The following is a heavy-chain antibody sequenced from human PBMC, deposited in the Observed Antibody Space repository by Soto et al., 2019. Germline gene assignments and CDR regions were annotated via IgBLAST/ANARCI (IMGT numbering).Heavy chain of an antibody. D-gene: IGHD5-18*01. CDR2: IWYDGSNK. J-gene: IGHJ4*02. Sequence: QVQLVESGGGVVQPGRSLRLSCAASGFTFSSYGMHWVRQAPGKGLEWVAVIWYDGSNKYYADSVKGRFTISRDNSKNTLYLQMNSLRAEDTAVYDCARETYSYSYNPFDYWGQGTLVTVSS. V-gene: IGHV3-33*01. CDR3: ARETYSYSYNPFDY. CDR1: GFTFSSYG.